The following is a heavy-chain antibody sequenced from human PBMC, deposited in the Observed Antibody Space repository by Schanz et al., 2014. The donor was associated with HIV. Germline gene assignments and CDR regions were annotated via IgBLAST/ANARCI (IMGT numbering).Heavy chain of an antibody. CDR1: GFTFSTND. J-gene: IGHJ4*02. CDR2: ISHNGNND. V-gene: IGHV3-30*18. Sequence: QVQLVESGGGVVQPGRSLRLSCAASGFTFSTNDMHWVRQVPGKGLEWVAVISHNGNNDYYAESVKGRVTISRDNSKNTLYLQMNNLKPEDTAVYYCAKAGLFFGQLWLGFFDYWGQGAQVTVSP. CDR3: AKAGLFFGQLWLGFFDY. D-gene: IGHD5-18*01.